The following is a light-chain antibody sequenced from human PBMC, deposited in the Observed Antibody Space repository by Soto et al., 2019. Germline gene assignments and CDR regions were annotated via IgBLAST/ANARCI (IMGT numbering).Light chain of an antibody. CDR2: GAS. CDR1: QSVTNSY. J-gene: IGKJ4*01. CDR3: QQYSNWPLT. V-gene: IGKV3-15*01. Sequence: EIVMTQSPVTLSVSPGERATLYCRASQSVTNSYLAWYQQKPGQAPRLLIFGASTRAAGIPARFSGSGSGTEFTLTISSLQSEDFAVYYCQQYSNWPLTFGGGTKV.